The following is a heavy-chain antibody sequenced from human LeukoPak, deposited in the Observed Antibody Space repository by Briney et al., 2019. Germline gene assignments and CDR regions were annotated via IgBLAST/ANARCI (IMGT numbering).Heavy chain of an antibody. CDR1: GFPVSSNY. Sequence: GSLRLSCATSGFPVSSNYRSWVRQAPGKGLEWVSVIYSGGSTYYADSVKGRFTISRDNSKNTLYLQMNSLRAEDTAVYYCTGLYYDSSGYYYWGQGTLVTVSS. CDR2: IYSGGST. CDR3: TGLYYDSSGYYY. D-gene: IGHD3-22*01. J-gene: IGHJ4*02. V-gene: IGHV3-66*01.